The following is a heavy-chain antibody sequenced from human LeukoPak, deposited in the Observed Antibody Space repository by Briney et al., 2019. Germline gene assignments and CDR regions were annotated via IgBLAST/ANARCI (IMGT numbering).Heavy chain of an antibody. J-gene: IGHJ4*02. CDR2: IYTTGST. D-gene: IGHD6-19*01. Sequence: SETLSLTCTVSGGSISSYYWTWIRQPAGKGLEWIGRIYTTGSTNYNPSLNSRVTMSVDTSKNQFSLKLSSVTAADTAFYYCARQIAGAGKAGFDYWGQGTLATVPA. CDR1: GGSISSYY. V-gene: IGHV4-4*07. CDR3: ARQIAGAGKAGFDY.